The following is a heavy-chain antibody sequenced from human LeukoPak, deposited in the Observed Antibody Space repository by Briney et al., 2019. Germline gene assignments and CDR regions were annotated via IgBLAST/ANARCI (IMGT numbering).Heavy chain of an antibody. J-gene: IGHJ4*02. D-gene: IGHD2-2*01. CDR1: GFTFSSYA. CDR2: ISGSGGST. Sequence: GGSLRLSCAASGFTFSSYAMSWVRQAPGKGLEWVSVISGSGGSTHYADSVKGRFTISRDNSKNTLYLQMNSLRAEYKALYYCAKGRCSSTSCPYYFDYWGQGTLVTVSS. CDR3: AKGRCSSTSCPYYFDY. V-gene: IGHV3-23*01.